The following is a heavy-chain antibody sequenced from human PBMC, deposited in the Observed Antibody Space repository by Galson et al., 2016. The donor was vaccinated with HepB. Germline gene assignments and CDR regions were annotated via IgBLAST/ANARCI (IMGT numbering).Heavy chain of an antibody. Sequence: VTVSCKASGYTFTNYAMNWVRQAPGHRLEWMGWINPGNGDTNYAQQFQGRVSFTRDTSAKIAYMELSSLRSEDTAVYYCAREYSSYAFDIWGQGTMVTVSS. V-gene: IGHV1-3*01. CDR1: GYTFTNYA. J-gene: IGHJ3*02. CDR3: AREYSSYAFDI. CDR2: INPGNGDT. D-gene: IGHD2-15*01.